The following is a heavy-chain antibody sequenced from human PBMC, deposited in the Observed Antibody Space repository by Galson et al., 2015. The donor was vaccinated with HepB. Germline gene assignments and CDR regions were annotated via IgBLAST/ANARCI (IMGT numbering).Heavy chain of an antibody. V-gene: IGHV3-53*01. CDR3: ARGYSRSWYSGLGS. J-gene: IGHJ5*02. CDR2: IYRGGNT. D-gene: IGHD6-13*01. CDR1: GFTVRSNY. Sequence: SLRLPCAASGFTVRSNYMSWVRQAPGRGLECVSVIYRGGNTYYADSVRGRFIISRDNSKNTLYLQMNSLRVEDTAVYYCARGYSRSWYSGLGSWGQGTLVTVSS.